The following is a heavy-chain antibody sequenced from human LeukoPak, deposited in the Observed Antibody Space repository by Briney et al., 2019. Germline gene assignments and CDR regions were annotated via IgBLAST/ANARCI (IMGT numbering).Heavy chain of an antibody. Sequence: SETLSLTCTVSGGSISSSSYYWGWIRQPPGKGLEWIGSIYYSGSTYYNPSLKSRVTISVDTSKNQFSLKLSSVTAPDTAVYYCARPYSSGWYGIDYWGQGTLVTVSS. V-gene: IGHV4-39*01. CDR2: IYYSGST. J-gene: IGHJ4*02. D-gene: IGHD6-19*01. CDR3: ARPYSSGWYGIDY. CDR1: GGSISSSSYY.